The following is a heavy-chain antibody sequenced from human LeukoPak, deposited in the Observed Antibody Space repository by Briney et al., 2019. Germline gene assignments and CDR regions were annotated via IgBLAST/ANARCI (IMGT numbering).Heavy chain of an antibody. J-gene: IGHJ5*02. CDR2: INPNSGGT. CDR1: GYTFTCYY. CDR3: ARRFWSGYYTGMRVGWFDP. Sequence: ASVKVSCKASGYTFTCYYMHWVRQAPGQGLEWMGWINPNSGGTNYAQKFQGRVTMTRDTSISTAYMELSRLRSDDTAVYYCARRFWSGYYTGMRVGWFDPWGQGTLVTVSS. V-gene: IGHV1-2*02. D-gene: IGHD3-3*01.